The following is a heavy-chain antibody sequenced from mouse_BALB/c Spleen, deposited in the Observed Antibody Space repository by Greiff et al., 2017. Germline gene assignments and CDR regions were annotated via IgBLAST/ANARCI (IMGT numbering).Heavy chain of an antibody. D-gene: IGHD2-1*01. Sequence: EVQVVESGGGLVKPGGSLKLSCAASGFTFSSYAMSWVRQTPEKRLEWVASISSGGSTYYPDSVKGRFTISRDNARNILYLQMSSLRSEDTAMYYCAREGNTWFAYWGQGTLVTVSA. CDR1: GFTFSSYA. V-gene: IGHV5-6-5*01. J-gene: IGHJ3*01. CDR3: AREGNTWFAY. CDR2: ISSGGST.